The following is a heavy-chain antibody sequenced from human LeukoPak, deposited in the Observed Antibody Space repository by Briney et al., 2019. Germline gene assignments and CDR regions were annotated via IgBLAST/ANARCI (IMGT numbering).Heavy chain of an antibody. V-gene: IGHV3-11*04. Sequence: GGSLRLSCAASGFTFSDYYMSWIRQAPGKGLEWVSYISSSGSTIYYADSVKGRFTISRDNAKNSLYLQMNSLRAEDTDLYYCXXXXYSYGYGNYFDYWGQGTLVTVSS. CDR1: GFTFSDYY. J-gene: IGHJ4*02. CDR3: XXXXYSYGYGNYFDY. CDR2: ISSSGSTI. D-gene: IGHD5-18*01.